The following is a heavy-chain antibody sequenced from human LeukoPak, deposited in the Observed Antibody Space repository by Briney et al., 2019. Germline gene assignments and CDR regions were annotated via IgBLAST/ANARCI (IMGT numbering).Heavy chain of an antibody. V-gene: IGHV4-31*03. CDR1: GGSISSGGYY. Sequence: PSETLSLTCTVSGGSISSGGYYWSWIRQHPGKGLEWIGYIYYSGSTYYNPSLKSRVTISVDTSKNQFSLKLSSVTAADTAVYYCARDPGGDPVRIDYWGQGTLVTVSS. D-gene: IGHD3-16*01. CDR3: ARDPGGDPVRIDY. CDR2: IYYSGST. J-gene: IGHJ4*02.